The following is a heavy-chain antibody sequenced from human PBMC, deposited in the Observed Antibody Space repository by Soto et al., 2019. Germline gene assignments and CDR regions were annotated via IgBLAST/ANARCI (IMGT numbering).Heavy chain of an antibody. Sequence: ASVKVSCKASGYTFTSYGISWVRQAPGQGLEWMGWISAYNGNTNYAQKLQGRVTVTTDTSTSTAYMELRSLRSDDTAVYYCARLGSSWNYYYYYYMDVWGKGTTVTVSS. CDR1: GYTFTSYG. J-gene: IGHJ6*03. CDR2: ISAYNGNT. CDR3: ARLGSSWNYYYYYYMDV. D-gene: IGHD6-13*01. V-gene: IGHV1-18*01.